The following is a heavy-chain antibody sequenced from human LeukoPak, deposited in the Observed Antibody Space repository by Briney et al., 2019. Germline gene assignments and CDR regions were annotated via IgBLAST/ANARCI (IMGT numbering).Heavy chain of an antibody. V-gene: IGHV3-64D*06. CDR2: ISRSGGST. CDR1: GFTFSSYA. J-gene: IGHJ4*02. D-gene: IGHD2-21*02. CDR3: VKRPYCGGDCYYFDY. Sequence: PGGSLRLSCSASGFTFSSYAMHWVRQAPGKGLEYVSTISRSGGSTYYAASVKGRFTISRDNSKTTLYLQMRSLRAEDTAVYYCVKRPYCGGDCYYFDYWGQGTLVTVSS.